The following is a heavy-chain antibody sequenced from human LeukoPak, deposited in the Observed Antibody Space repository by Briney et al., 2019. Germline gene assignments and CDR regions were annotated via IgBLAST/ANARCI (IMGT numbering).Heavy chain of an antibody. CDR1: GFTVSSSY. CDR3: ARDGSGSGDI. J-gene: IGHJ4*02. CDR2: ISSDSGNI. Sequence: GGSLRLSCAASGFTVSSSYMSWVRQAPGKGLEWVSSISSDSGNIYHTDSVKGRFTTSRDNAKNSVYLQMNSLTAEDTAVYYCARDGSGSGDIWGQGTLVTVSS. V-gene: IGHV3-21*06. D-gene: IGHD2-15*01.